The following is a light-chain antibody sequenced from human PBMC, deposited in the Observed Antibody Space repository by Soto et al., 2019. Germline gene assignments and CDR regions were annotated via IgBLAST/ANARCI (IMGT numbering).Light chain of an antibody. CDR2: DAS. CDR1: RAISVY. CDR3: HQYDNFTPYT. V-gene: IGKV1-33*01. J-gene: IGKJ2*01. Sequence: DIQMTQSPSSLSASIGDRVTITCQASRAISVYLNWYQHKPGKPPKLLVYDASNLQTGVPSRFSGSGSGTHITLTISSLQPDDIATYYCHQYDNFTPYTFGQGTKLEIK.